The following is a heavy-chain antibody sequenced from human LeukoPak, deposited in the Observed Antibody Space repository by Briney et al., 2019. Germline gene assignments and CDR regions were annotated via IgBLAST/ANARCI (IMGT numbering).Heavy chain of an antibody. CDR1: GGTFSSYA. CDR3: ARAPQGYSSSWLYWYFDL. V-gene: IGHV1-69*01. D-gene: IGHD6-13*01. Sequence: SVKVSCKASGGTFSSYAISWVRQAPGQGLEWMGGIIPIFGTANYAQKFQGRVTITADESTSTAYTELSSLRSEDTAVYYCARAPQGYSSSWLYWYFDLWGRGTLVTVSS. CDR2: IIPIFGTA. J-gene: IGHJ2*01.